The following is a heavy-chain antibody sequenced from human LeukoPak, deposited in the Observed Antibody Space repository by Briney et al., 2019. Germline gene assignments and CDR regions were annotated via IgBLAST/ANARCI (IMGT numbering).Heavy chain of an antibody. CDR3: ARDGRRITVAGTGDN. CDR1: GYTFTSYY. V-gene: IGHV1-46*01. Sequence: ASVKVSCKASGYTFTSYYVHWVRQAPGQGLEWLGIINPNVGSTNYAQKFQGRVTLTSDTSTSTVYMGLSSLRSDDTAVYYCARDGRRITVAGTGDNWGQGTLVTVSS. J-gene: IGHJ4*02. CDR2: INPNVGST. D-gene: IGHD6-19*01.